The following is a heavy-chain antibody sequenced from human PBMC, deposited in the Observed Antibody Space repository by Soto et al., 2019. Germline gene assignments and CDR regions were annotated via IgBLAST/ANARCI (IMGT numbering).Heavy chain of an antibody. V-gene: IGHV4-39*01. Sequence: SETLSLTCTVSGGSISSSSYYWGWIRQPPGKGLEWIGSIYYSGSTYYNPSLKSRVTISVDTSKNQFSLKLSSVTAADTAVYYCARHGRQSYYGSGTYYYYMDVWGKGTTVTVSS. CDR1: GGSISSSSYY. D-gene: IGHD3-10*01. CDR3: ARHGRQSYYGSGTYYYYMDV. CDR2: IYYSGST. J-gene: IGHJ6*03.